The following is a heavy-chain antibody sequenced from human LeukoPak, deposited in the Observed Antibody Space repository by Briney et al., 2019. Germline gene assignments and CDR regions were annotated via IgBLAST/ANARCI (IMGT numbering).Heavy chain of an antibody. J-gene: IGHJ4*02. D-gene: IGHD3-10*01. CDR2: ISYDGSNK. Sequence: GGSLRLSCAASGFTFSSYGMHWVRQAPGRGLEWVAVISYDGSNKYYADSVKGRFTISRDNSKNTLYLQMNSLRAEDTAVYYCGRDAFYDSGTYVDYWGQGTLVTVSS. V-gene: IGHV3-30*03. CDR3: GRDAFYDSGTYVDY. CDR1: GFTFSSYG.